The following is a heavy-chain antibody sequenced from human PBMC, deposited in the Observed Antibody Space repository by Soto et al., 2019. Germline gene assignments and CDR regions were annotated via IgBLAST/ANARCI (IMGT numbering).Heavy chain of an antibody. CDR1: GGSFNGYY. CDR3: ARAPDHYFFDS. Sequence: SETLSLTCAVYGGSFNGYYWTWIRQPPGKGPEWIGDINHSGSTNYNPSLKSRVTISVDTSKNQFSLKLRSVTAANMAVFYWARAPDHYFFDSWGQGTLVTVSS. J-gene: IGHJ4*02. V-gene: IGHV4-34*01. CDR2: INHSGST.